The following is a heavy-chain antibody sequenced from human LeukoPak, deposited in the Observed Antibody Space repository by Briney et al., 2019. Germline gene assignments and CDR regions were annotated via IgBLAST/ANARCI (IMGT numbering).Heavy chain of an antibody. CDR3: ARGFAGEDIAAAGPRFDY. V-gene: IGHV4-39*07. D-gene: IGHD6-13*01. Sequence: PSETLSLTCTVSGGSISSSSYYWGWIRQPPGKGLEWIGSIYYSGSTYYNPSLKSRVTILVDTSKNQFSLKLSSVTAADTAVYYCARGFAGEDIAAAGPRFDYWGQGTLVTVSS. J-gene: IGHJ4*02. CDR1: GGSISSSSYY. CDR2: IYYSGST.